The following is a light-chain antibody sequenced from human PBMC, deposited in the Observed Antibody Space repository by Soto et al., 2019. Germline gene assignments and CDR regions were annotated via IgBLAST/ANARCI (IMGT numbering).Light chain of an antibody. CDR2: DVS. J-gene: IGKJ1*01. CDR1: QSTNSW. V-gene: IGKV1-5*01. CDR3: QQYNTYSGT. Sequence: RRTTQSPSTLSASVADRDTITCRASQSTNSWLAWYQQKPGKAPKVLIYDVSSLESGVPSRFSGSGSGTEFTLTINSLQPDDFATYYCQQYNTYSGTFGPGTKVDIK.